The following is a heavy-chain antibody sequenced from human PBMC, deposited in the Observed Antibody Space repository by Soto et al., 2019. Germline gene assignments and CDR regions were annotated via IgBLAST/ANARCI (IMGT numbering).Heavy chain of an antibody. CDR1: GYSFTSYW. CDR2: IDPSDSYT. Sequence: GESLKISCKGSGYSFTSYWISWVRQMTGKGLEWMGRIDPSDSYTNYSPSFQGHVTISADKSISTAYLQWSSLKASDTAMYYCARAYDFWSGYPPYGMDVWGQGTTVTVSS. J-gene: IGHJ6*02. D-gene: IGHD3-3*01. V-gene: IGHV5-10-1*01. CDR3: ARAYDFWSGYPPYGMDV.